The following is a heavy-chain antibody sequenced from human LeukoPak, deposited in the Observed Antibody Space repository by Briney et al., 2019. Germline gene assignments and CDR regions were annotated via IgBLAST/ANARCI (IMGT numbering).Heavy chain of an antibody. Sequence: PSETLSLTCTVSGGSISSYYWSWIRQPPGKGLEWIEYIYYSGSTNYNPSLKSRVTISVDTSKNQFSLKLSSVTAADTAVYYCARSDYGDCFDYWGQGTLVTVSS. CDR3: ARSDYGDCFDY. V-gene: IGHV4-59*01. J-gene: IGHJ4*02. D-gene: IGHD4-17*01. CDR2: IYYSGST. CDR1: GGSISSYY.